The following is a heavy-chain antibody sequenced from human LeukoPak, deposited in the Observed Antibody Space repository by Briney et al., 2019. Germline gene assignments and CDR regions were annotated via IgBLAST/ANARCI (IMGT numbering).Heavy chain of an antibody. CDR2: IYYSGST. V-gene: IGHV4-59*11. D-gene: IGHD2-2*01. CDR1: GVSISSHY. J-gene: IGHJ5*02. Sequence: SETLSLTCTVSGVSISSHYWSWIRQPPGKGLEWIGYIYYSGSTNYNPSLKSRVTISVDTSKNQFSLKLSSVTAADTAVYYCARDVPFDPWGQGTLVTVSS. CDR3: ARDVPFDP.